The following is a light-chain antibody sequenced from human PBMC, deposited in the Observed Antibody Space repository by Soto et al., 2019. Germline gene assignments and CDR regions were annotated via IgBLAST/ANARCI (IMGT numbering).Light chain of an antibody. Sequence: DIVLTQSPGTLSLSPGERATLSCRASQSVSSNYLAWYQQKPGQAPRLLIHGASTRATGVPDRFSGSGSGTDFTLTISRLQTEDFAVYHCQQYGSLPWTFGHGTKVDIK. CDR3: QQYGSLPWT. CDR1: QSVSSNY. J-gene: IGKJ1*01. V-gene: IGKV3-20*01. CDR2: GAS.